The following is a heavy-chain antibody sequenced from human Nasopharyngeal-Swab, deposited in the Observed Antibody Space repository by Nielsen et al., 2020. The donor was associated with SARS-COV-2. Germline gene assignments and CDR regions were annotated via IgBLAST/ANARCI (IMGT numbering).Heavy chain of an antibody. D-gene: IGHD5-18*01. CDR1: GFTFSSYD. J-gene: IGHJ6*02. V-gene: IGHV3-13*01. Sequence: GGSLRLSCAASGFTFSSYDMHWVRQATGKGLEWVSAIGTAGDTYHPGSVKGRFTISRENAKNSLYLQMNSLRAGDTAVYYCARSRTAMTSPYYYYGMDVWGQGTTVTVSS. CDR2: IGTAGDT. CDR3: ARSRTAMTSPYYYYGMDV.